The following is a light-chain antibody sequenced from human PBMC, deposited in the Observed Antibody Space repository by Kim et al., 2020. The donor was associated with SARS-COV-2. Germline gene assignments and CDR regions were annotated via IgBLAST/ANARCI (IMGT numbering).Light chain of an antibody. V-gene: IGKV1-5*01. CDR3: QQYNSYSWT. CDR2: DAS. J-gene: IGKJ1*01. Sequence: ASVEDRVTITCPARQRIMSLLAWYQKKPGKAPMLLFYDASSVENGVASRFSGRGAGAEFTLTNSSLQADDFASYYCQQYNSYSWTFVQGTKVDIK. CDR1: QRIMSL.